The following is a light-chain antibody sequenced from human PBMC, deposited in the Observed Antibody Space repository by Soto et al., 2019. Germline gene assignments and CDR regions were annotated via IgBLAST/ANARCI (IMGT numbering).Light chain of an antibody. CDR3: SSYTSSSAYVV. J-gene: IGLJ2*01. CDR2: DVS. CDR1: SSDVGNYNY. Sequence: QSALTQPAYVSGSPGQSITISCTGTSSDVGNYNYVSWYQQHPGKAPKLMIYDVSNRPSGVSDRFSGSKSGNTASLTISGLQAEDEADYYCSSYTSSSAYVVFGGGTKLTVL. V-gene: IGLV2-14*01.